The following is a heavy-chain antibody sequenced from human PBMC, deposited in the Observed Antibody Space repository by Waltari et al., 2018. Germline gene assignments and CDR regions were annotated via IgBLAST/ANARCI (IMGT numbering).Heavy chain of an antibody. CDR3: ATTGLGSYYKGVYYYYGMDV. Sequence: QVQLVQSGAEEKKPGASVKVSCKVSGYTLTELSMHWVRQAPGKGLEGMGGFEPEDGETIYAQKFQGRVTMTEDTSTDTAYMGLSSLRSEDTAVYYCATTGLGSYYKGVYYYYGMDVLGQGTTVTVSS. CDR2: FEPEDGET. J-gene: IGHJ6*02. V-gene: IGHV1-24*01. D-gene: IGHD3-10*01. CDR1: GYTLTELS.